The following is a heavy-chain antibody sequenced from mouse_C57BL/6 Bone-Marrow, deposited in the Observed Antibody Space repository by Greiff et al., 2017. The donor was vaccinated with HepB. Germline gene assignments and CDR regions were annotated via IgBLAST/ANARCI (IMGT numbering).Heavy chain of an antibody. CDR2: IDPETGGT. D-gene: IGHD1-1*01. V-gene: IGHV1-15*01. CDR1: GYTFTDYE. J-gene: IGHJ1*03. Sequence: QVQLKESGAELVRPGASVTLSCKASGYTFTDYEMHWVKQTPVHGLEWIGAIDPETGGTAYNQKFKGKAILTADKSSCTAYMELRSLTSEDSAVYYCTRITTVVATDWYFDVWGTGTTVTVSS. CDR3: TRITTVVATDWYFDV.